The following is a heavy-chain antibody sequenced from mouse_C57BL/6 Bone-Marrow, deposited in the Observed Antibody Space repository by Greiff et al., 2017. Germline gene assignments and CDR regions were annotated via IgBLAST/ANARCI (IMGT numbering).Heavy chain of an antibody. D-gene: IGHD2-12*01. CDR3: AREVTYVV. V-gene: IGHV5-4*01. CDR2: ISDGGSYT. Sequence: DVQLLEPGGGLVKPGGSLKLSCAASGFTFSSYAMSWVRQTPVKRLEWVATISDGGSYTYYPDNVKGRVTFSRDKDKNNLYLQMSHLKSEDTSMYYCAREVTYVVWGTGTTVTVSS. J-gene: IGHJ1*03. CDR1: GFTFSSYA.